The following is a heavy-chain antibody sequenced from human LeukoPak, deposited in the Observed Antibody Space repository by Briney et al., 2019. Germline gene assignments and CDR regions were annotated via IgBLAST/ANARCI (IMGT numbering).Heavy chain of an antibody. V-gene: IGHV4-34*01. CDR3: ASGNMVPFDY. J-gene: IGHJ4*02. CDR2: INHSGST. CDR1: GGSFSGYY. Sequence: SETLSLTCAVYGGSFSGYYCSWIRQPPGKGLEWIGEINHSGSTNYNPSPKSRVTISVATSNNQFSLKLSSVTAADTAVYYCASGNMVPFDYWGQGTLVTVSS. D-gene: IGHD2/OR15-2a*01.